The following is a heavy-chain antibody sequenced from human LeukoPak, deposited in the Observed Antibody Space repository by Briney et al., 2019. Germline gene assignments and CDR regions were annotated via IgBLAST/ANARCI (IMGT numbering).Heavy chain of an antibody. CDR1: GYTFTSYD. CDR3: ARGEYQLLSLDP. CDR2: MNPNSGNT. Sequence: ASVKVSCKASGYTFTSYDINWVRQATGQGLEWMGWMNPNSGNTGYAQKFQGRVTMTRNTSISTAYMELSSLRSEDTAVYYCARGEYQLLSLDPWGQGTLVTVSS. J-gene: IGHJ5*02. V-gene: IGHV1-8*01. D-gene: IGHD2-2*01.